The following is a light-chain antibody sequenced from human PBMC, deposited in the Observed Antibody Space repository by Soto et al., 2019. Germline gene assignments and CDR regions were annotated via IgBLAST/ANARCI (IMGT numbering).Light chain of an antibody. CDR2: AAS. CDR3: QQTSSTPT. CDR1: QSISGY. V-gene: IGKV1-39*01. Sequence: DIQMTQSPSSLSASVGDRVTITCRASQSISGYLNWYQQKPGKAPKLLIYAASSLQSGVPSRFSGSGSGTDFTLTISSLQPEDFATYYCQQTSSTPTFGQWTKVE. J-gene: IGKJ1*01.